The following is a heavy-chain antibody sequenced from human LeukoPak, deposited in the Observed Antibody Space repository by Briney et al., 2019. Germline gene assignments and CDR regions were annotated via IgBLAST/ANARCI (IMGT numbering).Heavy chain of an antibody. V-gene: IGHV3-30*04. CDR2: ILYDGRTT. J-gene: IGHJ6*03. CDR1: GFTFRSYT. CDR3: AKDEVVPSYYYIDV. Sequence: GGSLRLSCAASGFTFRSYTMHWVRQAPGKGLEWVAVILYDGRTTNYAESVRGRFTISRDTSENTLYLQMNSLRAEDTAVYYCAKDEVVPSYYYIDVWGKGTTVTVSS. D-gene: IGHD2-2*01.